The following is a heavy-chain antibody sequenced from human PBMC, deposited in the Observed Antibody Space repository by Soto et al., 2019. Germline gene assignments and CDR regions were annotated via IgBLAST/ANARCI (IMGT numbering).Heavy chain of an antibody. D-gene: IGHD5-12*01. CDR3: RRGHDSVGDY. J-gene: IGHJ4*02. CDR2: VKEDGSEK. CDR1: GFTFSSYW. V-gene: IGHV3-7*01. Sequence: EVQLVESGGDLVQPGGSLRLSCAASGFTFSSYWMAWVRQAPGKGLEWVANVKEDGSEKNYEDSVKGRFTISRDNAKNALFLQMNSLRAEDTAVYYCRRGHDSVGDYWGQGTLVTVSS.